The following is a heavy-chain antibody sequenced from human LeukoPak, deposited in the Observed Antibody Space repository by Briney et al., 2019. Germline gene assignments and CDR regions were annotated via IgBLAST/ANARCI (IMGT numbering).Heavy chain of an antibody. V-gene: IGHV3-53*01. CDR2: IYSGGST. Sequence: GGSLRLSCAASGFTFSSDAMSWGRQAPGKGLEWGSGIYSGGSTYYADSVKGRFTISRDNSKNTLYLQMNSLRAEDTAVYYCARDFYETDYYYSMDVWGKGTTVTISS. D-gene: IGHD2/OR15-2a*01. J-gene: IGHJ6*03. CDR3: ARDFYETDYYYSMDV. CDR1: GFTFSSDA.